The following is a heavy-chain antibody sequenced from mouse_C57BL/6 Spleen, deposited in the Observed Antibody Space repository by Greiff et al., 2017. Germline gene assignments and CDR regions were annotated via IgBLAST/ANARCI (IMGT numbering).Heavy chain of an antibody. D-gene: IGHD1-1*01. Sequence: QVQLQQSGAELMKPGASVKLSCKATGYTFTGYWIEWVKQRPGHGLEWIGEILPGSGSTNYNEKFKGKATFTADTSSNTAYMQLSSPTTEDSAIYYCARRGGTTVVSPYYFDYWGQGTTLTVSS. CDR3: ARRGGTTVVSPYYFDY. CDR1: GYTFTGYW. V-gene: IGHV1-9*01. CDR2: ILPGSGST. J-gene: IGHJ2*01.